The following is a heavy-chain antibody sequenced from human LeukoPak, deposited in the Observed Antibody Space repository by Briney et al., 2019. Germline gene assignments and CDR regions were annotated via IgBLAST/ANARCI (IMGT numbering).Heavy chain of an antibody. CDR1: AYSFTSYW. Sequence: GESLKISCKGSAYSFTSYWIGWVRQMPGKGLEWMGIIYPADSDTSYSPSFQGQVTISADKSISTAYLQWSSLKASDTAMYYCARTKDSGSYYTAFDYWGQGTLVTVSS. D-gene: IGHD3-10*01. V-gene: IGHV5-51*01. CDR3: ARTKDSGSYYTAFDY. CDR2: IYPADSDT. J-gene: IGHJ4*02.